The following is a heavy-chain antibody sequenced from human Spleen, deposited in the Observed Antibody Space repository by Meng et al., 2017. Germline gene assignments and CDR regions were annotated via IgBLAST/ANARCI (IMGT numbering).Heavy chain of an antibody. J-gene: IGHJ5*02. CDR3: ARDNYGRGWFDP. V-gene: IGHV4-4*07. CDR1: GGSISSYY. Sequence: QVQLQESGPGQVKPSETLSLTCTVSGGSISSYYWSWIRQPAGKGLEWIGRFNIRGNINYNPSLMSRVTMSVDTSKNQLSLIVTSVTAADTAVYYCARDNYGRGWFDPWGQGTLVTASS. D-gene: IGHD3-10*02. CDR2: FNIRGNI.